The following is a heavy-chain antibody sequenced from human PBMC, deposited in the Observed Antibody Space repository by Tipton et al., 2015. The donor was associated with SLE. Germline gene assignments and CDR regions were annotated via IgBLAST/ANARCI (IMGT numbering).Heavy chain of an antibody. CDR3: ASEGYTSGRDGDFDN. CDR2: IIPLVGTA. CDR1: GDTFNRYA. V-gene: IGHV1-69*01. D-gene: IGHD6-19*01. J-gene: IGHJ4*02. Sequence: LVQSGAEVKVSCKASGDTFNRYAINWVRQAPGQGLEWMGGIIPLVGTANSAQKFQGRVTITADESTSTAYMELSRLRSEDTAVYYCASEGYTSGRDGDFDNWGQGTLVTVSS.